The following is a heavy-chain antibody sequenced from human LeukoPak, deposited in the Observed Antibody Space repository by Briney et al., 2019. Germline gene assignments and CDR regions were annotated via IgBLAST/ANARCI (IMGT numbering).Heavy chain of an antibody. CDR2: VYPTGSP. J-gene: IGHJ4*02. CDR1: GGSISSNNFY. V-gene: IGHV4-61*02. D-gene: IGHD6-13*01. CDR3: AARGSSSCIDY. Sequence: SETLSLTCTVSGGSISSNNFYWSWIRQPAGKGLEWIGRVYPTGSPKYNPSLKSRVTMSEDTSKNQFSLKLSSVTAADTAVYYCAARGSSSCIDYWGQGTLVTVSS.